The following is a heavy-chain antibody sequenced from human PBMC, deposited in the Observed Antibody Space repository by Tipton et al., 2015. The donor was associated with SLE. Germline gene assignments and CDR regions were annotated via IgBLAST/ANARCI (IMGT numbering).Heavy chain of an antibody. J-gene: IGHJ4*02. CDR1: GGSISSGNYY. Sequence: TLSLTCTVSGGSISSGNYYWNWIRQPAGKGLEWIGYIYTSGSTNYNPSLKSRVTISVDMSKNQFSLKLSSVTAADTAVYYCARGRGFGSSSFDSWGQGTLVTVSS. CDR3: ARGRGFGSSSFDS. V-gene: IGHV4-61*09. D-gene: IGHD6-6*01. CDR2: IYTSGST.